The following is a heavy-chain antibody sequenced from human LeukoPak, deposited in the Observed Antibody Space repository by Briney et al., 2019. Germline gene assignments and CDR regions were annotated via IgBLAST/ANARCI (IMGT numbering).Heavy chain of an antibody. V-gene: IGHV4-39*01. CDR1: GGFISSYY. J-gene: IGHJ4*02. D-gene: IGHD1-1*01. CDR3: GTTLGN. CDR2: IYYSGST. Sequence: SETLSLTCTVSGGFISSYYWGWIRQPPGKGLEWIGSIYYSGSTYYNPSLKSRVTISVDTSKNQFSLKLSSVTAADTAVYYCGTTLGNWGQGTLVTVSS.